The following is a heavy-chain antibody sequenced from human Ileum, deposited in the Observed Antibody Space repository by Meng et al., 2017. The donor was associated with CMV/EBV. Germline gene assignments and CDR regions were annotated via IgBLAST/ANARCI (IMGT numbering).Heavy chain of an antibody. D-gene: IGHD3-22*01. CDR2: INHSGST. V-gene: IGHV4-34*01. J-gene: IGHJ4*02. Sequence: CAVYGSSLSEYYWNWIRQPPGKGLEWIGEINHSGSTNYKPSLKSRVTISLDTSKNQFSLKLRSVTAADTAFYYCARATRNYDSSGYVYWGQGTLVTVSS. CDR3: ARATRNYDSSGYVY. CDR1: GSSLSEYY.